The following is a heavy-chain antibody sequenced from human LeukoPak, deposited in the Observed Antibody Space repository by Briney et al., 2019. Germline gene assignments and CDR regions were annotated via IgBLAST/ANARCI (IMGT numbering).Heavy chain of an antibody. CDR3: ARHYSSSLGYFQH. V-gene: IGHV4-61*02. CDR1: GGSISSGSYY. Sequence: SETLSLTCTVSGGSISSGSYYWSWIRQPAGKGLEWIGRVYTSGSTNYNPSLKSRVTISVDTSKNQFSLKLSSVTAADTAVYYCARHYSSSLGYFQHWGQGTLVTVSS. J-gene: IGHJ1*01. CDR2: VYTSGST. D-gene: IGHD6-13*01.